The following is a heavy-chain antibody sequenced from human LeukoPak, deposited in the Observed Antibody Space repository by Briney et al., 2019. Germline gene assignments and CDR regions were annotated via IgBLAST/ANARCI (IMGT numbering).Heavy chain of an antibody. CDR3: ARRPTCSGGSCYPGFDY. CDR2: IYYSGST. CDR1: GGSISSSSYY. J-gene: IGHJ4*02. Sequence: SETLSLTCTVSGGSISSSSYYWGWIRQPPGKGLEWIGSIYYSGSTYYNPSLKSRVTISVDTSKNQFSLKLSSVTAADTAVYYCARRPTCSGGSCYPGFDYWGQGTLVTVSS. V-gene: IGHV4-39*01. D-gene: IGHD2-15*01.